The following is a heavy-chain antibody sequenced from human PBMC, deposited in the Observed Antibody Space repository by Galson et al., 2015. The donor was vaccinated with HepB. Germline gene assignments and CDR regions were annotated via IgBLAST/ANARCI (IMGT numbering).Heavy chain of an antibody. CDR3: ARVGVLFSPTGPNPGPY. Sequence: SVKVSCKASGYTFTGYYMHWVRQAPGQGLEWMGWINPNSGGTNYAQKFQGRVTMTRDTSISTAYMELSRLRSDDTAVYYCARVGVLFSPTGPNPGPYWGQGTLVTVSS. V-gene: IGHV1-2*02. CDR1: GYTFTGYY. D-gene: IGHD3-16*01. J-gene: IGHJ4*02. CDR2: INPNSGGT.